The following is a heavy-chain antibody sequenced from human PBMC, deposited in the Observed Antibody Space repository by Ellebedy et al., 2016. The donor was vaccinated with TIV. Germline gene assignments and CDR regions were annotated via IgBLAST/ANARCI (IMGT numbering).Heavy chain of an antibody. V-gene: IGHV3-21*01. CDR2: ISSNLHYI. CDR3: ATDRGEGGLPSFFDS. Sequence: GESLKISCAASGFNFSGCSMNWVRQAPGKGLEWVSSISSNLHYIHDRDSVKGRFTISRDNAKNSLSLQMDSLRAEDTAVYYCATDRGEGGLPSFFDSWGQGTLVTVST. CDR1: GFNFSGCS. D-gene: IGHD3-10*01. J-gene: IGHJ4*02.